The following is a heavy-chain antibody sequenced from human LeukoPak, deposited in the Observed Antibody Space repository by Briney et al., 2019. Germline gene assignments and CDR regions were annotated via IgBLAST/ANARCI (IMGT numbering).Heavy chain of an antibody. D-gene: IGHD3-22*01. Sequence: ASVKVSCRASGGTFSSYAISWARQAPGQGLEWMGGIIPIFGTANYAQKFQGRVTITADESTSTAYMELSSLRSEDTAVYYCSTHGGEGYDSSGYYYTGFDYWGQGSLVTVSS. V-gene: IGHV1-69*13. CDR1: GGTFSSYA. J-gene: IGHJ4*02. CDR3: STHGGEGYDSSGYYYTGFDY. CDR2: IIPIFGTA.